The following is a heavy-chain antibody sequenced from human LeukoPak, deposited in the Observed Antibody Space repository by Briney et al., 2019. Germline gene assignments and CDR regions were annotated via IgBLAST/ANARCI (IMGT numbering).Heavy chain of an antibody. D-gene: IGHD1-26*01. CDR3: AIVGASTRSGDDAFDI. CDR1: GFTFSSYG. CDR2: ISYDGSNK. J-gene: IGHJ3*02. V-gene: IGHV3-30*03. Sequence: PGGSLRLSCAASGFTFSSYGMHWVRQAPGKGLEWVAVISYDGSNKYYADSVKGRFTISRDNSKNTLYLQMNSLRAEDTAVYYCAIVGASTRSGDDAFDIWGQGTMVTVSS.